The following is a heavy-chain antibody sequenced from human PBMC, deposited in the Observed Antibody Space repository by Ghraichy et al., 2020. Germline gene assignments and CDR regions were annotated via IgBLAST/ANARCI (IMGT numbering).Heavy chain of an antibody. J-gene: IGHJ4*02. CDR1: GYDFTAYY. CDR2: INGNGGIT. CDR3: ARGLWFGELLGDF. Sequence: ASVKVSCKTSGYDFTAYYVHWVRQAPGQGPEWMGWINGNGGITNYVLKFQDRVTMTRDTSISTAYMELTSLKSDDTAVYYCARGLWFGELLGDFWGQGTLVTVYS. V-gene: IGHV1-2*02. D-gene: IGHD3-10*01.